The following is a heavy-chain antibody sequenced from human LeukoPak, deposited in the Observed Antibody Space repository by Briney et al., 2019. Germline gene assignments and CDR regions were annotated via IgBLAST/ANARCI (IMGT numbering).Heavy chain of an antibody. Sequence: ASVKVSCKASGYTFTTHGISWVRQAPGQGLEWMGWISANNGNTNFAQKLQGRVTMTTDTSTSTAYMELRSLRSEDTAVYYCARNLGRWDAFDIWSQGTMVTVSS. CDR1: GYTFTTHG. V-gene: IGHV1-18*01. CDR3: ARNLGRWDAFDI. J-gene: IGHJ3*02. D-gene: IGHD3-16*01. CDR2: ISANNGNT.